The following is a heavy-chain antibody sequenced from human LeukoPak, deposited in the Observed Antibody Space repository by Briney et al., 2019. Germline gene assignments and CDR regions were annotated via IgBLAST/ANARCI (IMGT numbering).Heavy chain of an antibody. V-gene: IGHV4-59*08. Sequence: SETLSLTCTVSGGSTSSDYWSWIRQPPGKGLEWIGYIYYSGSTNYNPSLKSRVTISVDTSKNQFSLKLSSVTAADTAVYYCARHPLVQTVTTLDQGWFDPWGQGTLVTVSS. J-gene: IGHJ5*02. CDR3: ARHPLVQTVTTLDQGWFDP. D-gene: IGHD4-17*01. CDR1: GGSTSSDY. CDR2: IYYSGST.